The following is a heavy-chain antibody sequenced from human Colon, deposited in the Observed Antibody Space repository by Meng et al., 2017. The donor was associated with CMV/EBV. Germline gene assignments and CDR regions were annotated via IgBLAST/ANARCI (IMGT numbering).Heavy chain of an antibody. CDR1: GFTSSRYW. J-gene: IGHJ5*02. CDR3: ARASKVDCSSTSCDSWFDP. Sequence: GGSLRPSCAAAGFTSSRYWMHWVRQAPGEGLIWVSRISTDGSSTTYADSVKGRFTISRDNAKNTLYLQMNSLRAEDTAVYYCARASKVDCSSTSCDSWFDPWGQGTLVTVSS. V-gene: IGHV3-74*01. D-gene: IGHD2-2*01. CDR2: ISTDGSST.